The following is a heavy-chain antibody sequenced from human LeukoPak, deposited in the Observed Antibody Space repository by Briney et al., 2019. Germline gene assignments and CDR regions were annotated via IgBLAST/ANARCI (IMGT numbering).Heavy chain of an antibody. CDR1: GFTFSNYW. D-gene: IGHD1-26*01. J-gene: IGHJ4*02. Sequence: PAGGSLRLSCAASGFTFSNYWMSWVRQVPGKGPEWVANVKQDGSEIYYVDSVKGRFTISRDNAKNSLYLQMNSLRAEDTAIYYCARDKIVGATHFDYWGRGTLVTVSS. CDR3: ARDKIVGATHFDY. V-gene: IGHV3-7*01. CDR2: VKQDGSEI.